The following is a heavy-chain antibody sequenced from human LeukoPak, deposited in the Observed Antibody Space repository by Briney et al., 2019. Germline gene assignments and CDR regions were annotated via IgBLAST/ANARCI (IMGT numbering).Heavy chain of an antibody. CDR2: ISAYNGNT. J-gene: IGHJ4*02. D-gene: IGHD3-10*01. CDR3: ARAIRHMVRGVNTQYYFDY. Sequence: ASVKVSCKASGYTFTSYGISWVRQAPGQGLEWMGWISAYNGNTNYAQKLQGRVTMTTDTSTSTAYMELRSLRSDDTAVYCCARAIRHMVRGVNTQYYFDYWGQGTLVTVSS. V-gene: IGHV1-18*01. CDR1: GYTFTSYG.